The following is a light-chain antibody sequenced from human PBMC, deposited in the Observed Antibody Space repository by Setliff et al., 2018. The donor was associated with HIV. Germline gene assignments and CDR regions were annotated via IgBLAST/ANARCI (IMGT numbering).Light chain of an antibody. Sequence: SVLTQPPSASGSPGQSVTISCIGTSSDVGGYNYVSWYQQHPGKAPKLMIYEVNKRPSGVPDRFSGSKSGNTASLTVSGLQAEDEADYYCTSYAGSNDVVFGGGTKVTVL. CDR1: SSDVGGYNY. V-gene: IGLV2-8*01. CDR3: TSYAGSNDVV. CDR2: EVN. J-gene: IGLJ2*01.